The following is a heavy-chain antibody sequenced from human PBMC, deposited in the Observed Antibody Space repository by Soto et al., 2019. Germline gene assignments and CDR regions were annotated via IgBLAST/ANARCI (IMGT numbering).Heavy chain of an antibody. D-gene: IGHD3-3*01. Sequence: QVQLVQSGAEVKKPGASLKVSCKASGYTFTSYYIHWVRQAPGQGLEWMGIINPSGGSTTYAQNFRGRITMTRDTSTSTVYMELGSLRSEDTAVYYGARDGDFWRWDYWGQGTLVTVSS. CDR1: GYTFTSYY. J-gene: IGHJ4*02. V-gene: IGHV1-46*01. CDR3: ARDGDFWRWDY. CDR2: INPSGGST.